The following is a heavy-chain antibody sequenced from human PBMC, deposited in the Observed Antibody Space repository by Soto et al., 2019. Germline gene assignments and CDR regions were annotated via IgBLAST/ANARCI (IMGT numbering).Heavy chain of an antibody. J-gene: IGHJ4*02. V-gene: IGHV1-18*04. CDR2: INANKGDT. Sequence: QVQLVQSGPELKKPGASVKVSCKASVYTFTRNGISWVRQPPGQGLEWMGRINANKGDTDYRQKFQGRITMNADASTDTVYMDLRNLTTDGTGVYYCSRFGAYGSHWGQGTQIPVSS. CDR3: SRFGAYGSH. D-gene: IGHD1-26*01. CDR1: VYTFTRNG.